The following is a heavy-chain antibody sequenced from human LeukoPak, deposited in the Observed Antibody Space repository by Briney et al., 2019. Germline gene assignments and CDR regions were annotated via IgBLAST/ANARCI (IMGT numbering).Heavy chain of an antibody. Sequence: ASVKVSCKVSGYTLTELSMHWVRQAPGKGLEWMGGFDPEDGETIYAQKFQGRVTMTSDTSTTTVYLELSSLRSDDTAVFYCARTVYGAGSYYISWGQGTLVTVSS. CDR1: GYTLTELS. J-gene: IGHJ4*02. V-gene: IGHV1-24*01. D-gene: IGHD3-10*01. CDR3: ARTVYGAGSYYIS. CDR2: FDPEDGET.